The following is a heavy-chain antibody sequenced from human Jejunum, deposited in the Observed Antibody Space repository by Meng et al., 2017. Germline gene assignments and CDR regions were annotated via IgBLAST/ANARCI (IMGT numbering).Heavy chain of an antibody. CDR3: ARGHNYGFEY. V-gene: IGHV1-2*06. D-gene: IGHD5-18*01. Sequence: QVQLVQSGAEVKKPGASVKVSCKTSGYTFTGYNMHWVRQAPGQGLEWMGRISPNSGGTDYAQKFQGRVTMTRDTSISTAYMELSGLRSDDTAVYYCARGHNYGFEYWGQGTLVTVSS. CDR2: ISPNSGGT. J-gene: IGHJ4*02. CDR1: GYTFTGYN.